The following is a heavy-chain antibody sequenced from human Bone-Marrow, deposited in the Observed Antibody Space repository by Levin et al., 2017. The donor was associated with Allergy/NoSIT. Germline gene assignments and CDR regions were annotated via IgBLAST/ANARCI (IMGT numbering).Heavy chain of an antibody. V-gene: IGHV1-24*01. CDR1: GYSLAKLS. Sequence: ASVKVSCKVSGYSLAKLSMHWVRQAPGKGLEWMGGFDPEDAEIMYAQKFQGRVTMTEVTSTDTAYMELSSLISEDTAIYYCATIPGEADNGFFENYYFDYWGQGSLVTVSS. CDR2: FDPEDAEI. CDR3: ATIPGEADNGFFENYYFDY. D-gene: IGHD2-8*01. J-gene: IGHJ4*02.